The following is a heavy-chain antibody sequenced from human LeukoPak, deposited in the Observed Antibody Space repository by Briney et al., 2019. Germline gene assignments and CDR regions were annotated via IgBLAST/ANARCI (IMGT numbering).Heavy chain of an antibody. CDR1: GGSFSGYY. J-gene: IGHJ4*02. CDR2: INHSGST. V-gene: IGHV4-34*01. Sequence: PSETLSLTCAVYGGSFSGYYWSWIRQPPGKGLEWIGEINHSGSTNYNPSLKSRVTISVDTSKNQFSLKLSSVTAADTAVYYCARELGYCSSTSCPALYYFDYWGQGTLVTVSS. D-gene: IGHD2-2*01. CDR3: ARELGYCSSTSCPALYYFDY.